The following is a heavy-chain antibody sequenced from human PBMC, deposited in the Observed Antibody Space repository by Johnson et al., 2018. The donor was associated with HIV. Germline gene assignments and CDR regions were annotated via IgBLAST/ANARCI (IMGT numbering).Heavy chain of an antibody. CDR3: ARHYGWGDHWDAFDI. CDR2: INSDGSST. CDR1: RFSFSSYW. V-gene: IGHV3-74*02. D-gene: IGHD4-17*01. Sequence: VHLVESGGGVVQPGRSLRLSCAASRFSFSSYWMHWVRQAPGKGLVWVSRINSDGSSTNYADSVKGRFTISRDNAKNTLYLQMSSLRAEDTAVYYCARHYGWGDHWDAFDIWGQGTMVTVSS. J-gene: IGHJ3*02.